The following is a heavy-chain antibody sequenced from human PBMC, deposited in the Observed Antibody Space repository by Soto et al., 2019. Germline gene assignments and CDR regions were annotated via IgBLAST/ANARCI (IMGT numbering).Heavy chain of an antibody. Sequence: KQSQTLSLTCAISGDSVSSNSAAWNWIRQSPSRGLEWLGRTYYRSKWYNDYAVSVKSRITINPDTSKNQFSLQLNSVTPEDTAVYYCARGPSEWELIETETPYYFDYWGQGTLVTVSS. J-gene: IGHJ4*02. CDR2: TYYRSKWYN. V-gene: IGHV6-1*01. CDR3: ARGPSEWELIETETPYYFDY. D-gene: IGHD1-26*01. CDR1: GDSVSSNSAA.